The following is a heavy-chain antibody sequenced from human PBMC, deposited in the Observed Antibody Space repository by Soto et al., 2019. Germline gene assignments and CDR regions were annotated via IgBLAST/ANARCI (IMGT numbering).Heavy chain of an antibody. CDR1: GFTFSSYG. CDR3: AKDRGFLEWLPLDAFDI. V-gene: IGHV3-30*18. J-gene: IGHJ3*02. CDR2: ISYDGSNK. D-gene: IGHD3-3*01. Sequence: GGSLRLSCAASGFTFSSYGMHWVRQAPGKGLEWVAVISYDGSNKYYADSVKGRFTISRDNSKNTLYLQMNSLRAEDTAVYYCAKDRGFLEWLPLDAFDIWGQGTMVTVSS.